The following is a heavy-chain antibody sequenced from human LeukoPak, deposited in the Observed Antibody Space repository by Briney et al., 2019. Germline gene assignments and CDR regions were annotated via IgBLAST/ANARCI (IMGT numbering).Heavy chain of an antibody. D-gene: IGHD3-10*02. J-gene: IGHJ6*02. CDR3: ARVFQEGYYYYYYGMDV. Sequence: PSGTLSLTCTVSGDSINSLDLWSWVRQPPGKGLEWIGYIYYSGSTYYNPSLKSRVTISVDTSKNQFSLKLSSVTAADTAVYYCARVFQEGYYYYYYGMDVWGQGTTVTVSS. CDR1: GDSINSLDL. V-gene: IGHV4-31*03. CDR2: IYYSGST.